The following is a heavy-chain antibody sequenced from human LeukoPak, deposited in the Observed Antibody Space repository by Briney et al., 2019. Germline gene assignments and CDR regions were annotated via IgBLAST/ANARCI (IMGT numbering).Heavy chain of an antibody. CDR1: GFPFSSYA. Sequence: GGSLRLSCAASGFPFSSYAMTWVRQAPGKGLEWVSFIGSSGDDTFYAGSVEGRFTISRDNSKNTLYLQMNSLRVEDTAVYYCAKVRGGVIAVTFFDYWGQGTLVTVSS. D-gene: IGHD6-19*01. J-gene: IGHJ4*02. V-gene: IGHV3-23*01. CDR3: AKVRGGVIAVTFFDY. CDR2: IGSSGDDT.